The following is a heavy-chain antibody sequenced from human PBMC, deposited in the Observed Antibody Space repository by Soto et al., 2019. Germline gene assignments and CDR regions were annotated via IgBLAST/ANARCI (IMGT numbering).Heavy chain of an antibody. Sequence: SETLSLTCAVYGGSLSGYYWSWIRQPPGKALEWIGEFNHSGDTNYNPSLKSRVTISVDTSKNQLFLNLSSVTAADTAMYYCARHHVRGRTIAGAAEFWGQGTLVTVSS. D-gene: IGHD1-26*01. V-gene: IGHV4-34*01. J-gene: IGHJ4*02. CDR3: ARHHVRGRTIAGAAEF. CDR1: GGSLSGYY. CDR2: FNHSGDT.